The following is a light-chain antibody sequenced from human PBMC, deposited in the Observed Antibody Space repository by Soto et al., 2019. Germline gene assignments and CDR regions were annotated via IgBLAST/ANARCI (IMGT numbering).Light chain of an antibody. CDR1: QGISSY. V-gene: IGKV1-8*01. CDR3: QQYYSYPRT. Sequence: AIRRTQSPSSLSASTGDRVTITCRASQGISSYLAWYQQKPGKAPKLLIYAASTLQSGVPSRFSGSGSGTDFTLTISCLQSADFATYYCQQYYSYPRTFGQGTKVEIK. J-gene: IGKJ1*01. CDR2: AAS.